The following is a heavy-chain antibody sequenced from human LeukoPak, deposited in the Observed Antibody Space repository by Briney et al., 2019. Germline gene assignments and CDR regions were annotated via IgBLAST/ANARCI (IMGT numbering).Heavy chain of an antibody. CDR2: IYTSGST. V-gene: IGHV4-61*02. J-gene: IGHJ4*02. CDR3: ARGGVLRFLEW. D-gene: IGHD3-3*01. CDR1: GGSISSGSYY. Sequence: PSQTLSLTCTVSGGSISSGSYYWSWIRQPAGKGLEWIGRIYTSGSTNYNPSLKSRVTILVDTSKNQFSLKLSSVTAADTAVYYCARGGVLRFLEWWGQGTLVTVSS.